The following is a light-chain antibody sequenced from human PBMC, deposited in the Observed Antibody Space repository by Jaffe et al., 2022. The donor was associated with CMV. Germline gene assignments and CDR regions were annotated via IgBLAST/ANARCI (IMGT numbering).Light chain of an antibody. CDR2: DAS. Sequence: DSVLTQSPATLSLSPGERATLSCRASRSVSSYIAWYQHKPGQAPRLLIYDASNRATGVPARFSGSGSGTDFTLTISSLEPEDVAVYYCQQRSNWAFGGGTKVEIK. J-gene: IGKJ4*02. CDR3: QQRSNWA. V-gene: IGKV3-11*01. CDR1: RSVSSY.